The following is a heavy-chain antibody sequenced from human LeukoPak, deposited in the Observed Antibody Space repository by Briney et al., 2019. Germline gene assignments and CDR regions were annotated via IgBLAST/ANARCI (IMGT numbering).Heavy chain of an antibody. CDR3: ARGKLGYCSSTSCYTAN. CDR2: MNPNSGNT. V-gene: IGHV1-8*01. J-gene: IGHJ4*02. Sequence: ASMKVSCKASGYTFTSYDINWVRQATGQGLEWMGWMNPNSGNTGYAQKFQGRVTMTRNTSISTAYMELSSLRSEDTAVYYCARGKLGYCSSTSCYTANWGQGTLVTVSS. CDR1: GYTFTSYD. D-gene: IGHD2-2*02.